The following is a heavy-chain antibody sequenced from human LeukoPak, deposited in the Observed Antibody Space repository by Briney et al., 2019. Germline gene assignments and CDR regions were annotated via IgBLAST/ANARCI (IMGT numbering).Heavy chain of an antibody. V-gene: IGHV1-46*01. Sequence: ASVTVSCKASGYTFTSYYMHWVRQAPGQGPEWMGIINPSGGSTNYAQKFQGRVTMTRDTSTSTVYMELSSLRSEDTAVYYCARDRSIAAAGINWYFDLWGRGTLVTVSS. CDR3: ARDRSIAAAGINWYFDL. CDR1: GYTFTSYY. D-gene: IGHD6-13*01. J-gene: IGHJ2*01. CDR2: INPSGGST.